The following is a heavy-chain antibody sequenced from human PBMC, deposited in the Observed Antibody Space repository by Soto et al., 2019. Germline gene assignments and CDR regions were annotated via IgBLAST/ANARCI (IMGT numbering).Heavy chain of an antibody. D-gene: IGHD6-19*01. CDR2: IRRKANRYTT. CDR1: GFIFSDYH. Sequence: EVQLVESGGGLVQPGGSLRLSCAASGFIFSDYHMDWVRQAPGKGLEGVGRIRRKANRYTTEYAASVKGRFTISRDDSKNSLYLQMNSLKSADTAVYYCAMLGGWSGGSSGMDVWGQGTTVTVSS. V-gene: IGHV3-72*01. CDR3: AMLGGWSGGSSGMDV. J-gene: IGHJ6*02.